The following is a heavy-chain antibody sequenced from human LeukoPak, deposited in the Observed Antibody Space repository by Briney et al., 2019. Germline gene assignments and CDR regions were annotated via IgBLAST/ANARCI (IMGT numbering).Heavy chain of an antibody. CDR2: ISGSGGST. D-gene: IGHD3-3*01. CDR1: GFTFSSYG. J-gene: IGHJ4*02. V-gene: IGHV3-23*01. Sequence: GGSLRLSCAATGFTFSSYGMSWVRQAPGKGLEWVSAISGSGGSTYYADSVKGRFTISRDNSKNTLYLQMNSPRAEDTAVYYCAKTPRFPGRGYYFDYWGQGTLVTVSS. CDR3: AKTPRFPGRGYYFDY.